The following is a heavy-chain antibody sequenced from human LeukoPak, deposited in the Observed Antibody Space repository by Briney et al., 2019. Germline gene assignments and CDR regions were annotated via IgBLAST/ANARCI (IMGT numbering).Heavy chain of an antibody. V-gene: IGHV4-61*02. CDR3: AREGAARNFDY. CDR2: IYTSGST. J-gene: IGHJ4*02. D-gene: IGHD6-6*01. CDR1: GGSISSGNYY. Sequence: SETLSLTCTVSGGSISSGNYYWSWIRQPAGKGLEWIGRIYTSGSTNYNPSLKSRVSISLDTSQNQFSLKLSSVTAADTAVYYCAREGAARNFDYWGQGTLVTVSS.